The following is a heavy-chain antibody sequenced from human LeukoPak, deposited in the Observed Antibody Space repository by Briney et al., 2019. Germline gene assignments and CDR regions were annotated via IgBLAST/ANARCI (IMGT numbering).Heavy chain of an antibody. D-gene: IGHD1-26*01. V-gene: IGHV3-23*01. Sequence: GGSLRLSSAASGFMFSNYGMSWVRQAPGKGLEWVSGISGSGGTTYYADSVKGRFTISRDNSKNTLYLQMNSLRTEDTAVYYCAKVGEGATIGYFDYWGQGTLVTVSS. CDR2: ISGSGGTT. J-gene: IGHJ4*02. CDR1: GFMFSNYG. CDR3: AKVGEGATIGYFDY.